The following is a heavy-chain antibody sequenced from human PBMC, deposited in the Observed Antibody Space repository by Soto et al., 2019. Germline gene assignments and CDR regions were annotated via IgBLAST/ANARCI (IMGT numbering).Heavy chain of an antibody. CDR3: ARLRGGDAQNDAFDI. J-gene: IGHJ3*02. Sequence: GESLKISCKGCGYRFISYWIGWVRQMPGKGLEWMGIIYPGDSDTRYSPSFQGQVTISADKSISTAYLQWSSLKASDTAMYYRARLRGGDAQNDAFDIWGQGTMVTVSS. CDR2: IYPGDSDT. V-gene: IGHV5-51*01. D-gene: IGHD2-21*02. CDR1: GYRFISYW.